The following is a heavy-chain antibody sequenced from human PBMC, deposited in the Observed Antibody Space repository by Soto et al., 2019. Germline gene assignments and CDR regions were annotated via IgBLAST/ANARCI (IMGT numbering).Heavy chain of an antibody. CDR3: AKGPTYYYGSGSYFYVDY. V-gene: IGHV3-9*01. CDR2: ISWSSGSI. D-gene: IGHD3-10*01. J-gene: IGHJ4*02. Sequence: PGGSLRLSCAASGFTFDDYATHWVRQAPGKGLEWVSGISWSSGSIGYADSVKGRFTISRDNAKNSLYLQMNSLRAEDTALYYCAKGPTYYYGSGSYFYVDYWGQGTLVTVSS. CDR1: GFTFDDYA.